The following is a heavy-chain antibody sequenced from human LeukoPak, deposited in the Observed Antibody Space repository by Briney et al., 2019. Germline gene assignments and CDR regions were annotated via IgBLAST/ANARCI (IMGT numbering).Heavy chain of an antibody. CDR2: IYPGDSDT. J-gene: IGHJ6*03. Sequence: GESLKISCKGSGYSFTSYWIGWVRQMPGKGLEWMGIIYPGDSDTRYSPSFQGQVTISADKSISTAYLQWSSLKASDTAMYYCARRAYSSGLRAYYYYYMDVWGKGTTVTVSS. D-gene: IGHD6-19*01. CDR3: ARRAYSSGLRAYYYYYMDV. V-gene: IGHV5-51*01. CDR1: GYSFTSYW.